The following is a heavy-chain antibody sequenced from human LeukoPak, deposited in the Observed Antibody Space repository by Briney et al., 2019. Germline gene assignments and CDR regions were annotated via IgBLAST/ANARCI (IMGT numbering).Heavy chain of an antibody. CDR2: ISYDGSNK. D-gene: IGHD2-15*01. Sequence: GGSLRLSCAASGFTFSSYAMHWVRQAPGKGLEWVAVISYDGSNKYYADSVKGRFTISRDNSKNTLYLQMNSLRAEDTAVYYCARQNRIVVVVAATYNFDYWGQGTLVTVSS. V-gene: IGHV3-30*04. CDR1: GFTFSSYA. CDR3: ARQNRIVVVVAATYNFDY. J-gene: IGHJ4*02.